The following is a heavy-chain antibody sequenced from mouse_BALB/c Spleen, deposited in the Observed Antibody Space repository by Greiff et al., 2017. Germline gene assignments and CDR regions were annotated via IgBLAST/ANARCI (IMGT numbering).Heavy chain of an antibody. J-gene: IGHJ4*01. V-gene: IGHV1-69*02. Sequence: QVQLKQPGAELVRPGASVKLSCKASGYTFTSYWINWVKQRPGQGLEWIGNIYPSDSYTNYNQKFKDKATLTVDKSSSTAYMQLSSPTSEDSAVYYCTRCLSGTSMDYWGQGTSVTVSS. CDR1: GYTFTSYW. CDR3: TRCLSGTSMDY. CDR2: IYPSDSYT. D-gene: IGHD4-1*01.